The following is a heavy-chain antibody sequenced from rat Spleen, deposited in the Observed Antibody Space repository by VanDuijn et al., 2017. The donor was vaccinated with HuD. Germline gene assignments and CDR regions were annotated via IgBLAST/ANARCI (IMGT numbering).Heavy chain of an antibody. Sequence: EVQLVESDGGLVQPGRSLKLSCATSGFTFSDYNMAWVRQAPKKGLEWVATIIYDGSRTYYRDFVKGRFTISRDNAKSTLYLQMHSLGSEDTATYYCSRVDTYGYVLDAWGQGASVTVSS. D-gene: IGHD2-1*01. CDR1: GFTFSDYN. CDR2: IIYDGSRT. V-gene: IGHV5S10*01. CDR3: SRVDTYGYVLDA. J-gene: IGHJ4*01.